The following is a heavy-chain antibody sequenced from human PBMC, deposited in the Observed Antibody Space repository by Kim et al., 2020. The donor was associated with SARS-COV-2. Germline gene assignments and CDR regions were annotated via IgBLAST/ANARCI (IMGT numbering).Heavy chain of an antibody. CDR2: ISSNGKDV. CDR3: ARTRMLAVPVEFDS. D-gene: IGHD6-19*01. V-gene: IGHV3-11*01. J-gene: IGHJ4*02. Sequence: GGSLRLSCAASGFTFSDYYMSWIRQAPGKGLEWISYISSNGKDVYYADSVKGRLTIYRDNAKKSLFLQMHSLRVEDTGMYYCARTRMLAVPVEFDSWGQG. CDR1: GFTFSDYY.